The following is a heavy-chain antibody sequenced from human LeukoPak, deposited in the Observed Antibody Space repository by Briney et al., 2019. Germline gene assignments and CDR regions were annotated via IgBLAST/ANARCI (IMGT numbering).Heavy chain of an antibody. CDR1: GGTFSSYA. CDR2: IIPILGIA. J-gene: IGHJ4*02. V-gene: IGHV1-69*04. CDR3: ARDVRGIVGMDYFDY. D-gene: IGHD3-22*01. Sequence: ASVNLSCKASGGTFSSYAISCVRQAPGQGLEWMGRIIPILGIANYAQKFQGRVTITADKSTSTAYMELSSLRSEDTAVYYCARDVRGIVGMDYFDYWGQGTLVTVSS.